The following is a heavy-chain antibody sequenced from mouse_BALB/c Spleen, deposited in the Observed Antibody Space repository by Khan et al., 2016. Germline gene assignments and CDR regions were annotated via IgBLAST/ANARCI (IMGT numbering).Heavy chain of an antibody. CDR1: GYSITSGYY. Sequence: EVQLQESGPGLVKPSQSLSLTCSVTGYSITSGYYWNWIRQFPGNKLEWMGYISYDGSNNYNPSLKNRLSITRDTSKNQFFLKLNSVTTEDPATYFCARDPFYYYGSSYWYFDVWRAGTTVTVSS. CDR3: ARDPFYYYGSSYWYFDV. D-gene: IGHD1-1*01. J-gene: IGHJ1*01. V-gene: IGHV3-6*02. CDR2: ISYDGSN.